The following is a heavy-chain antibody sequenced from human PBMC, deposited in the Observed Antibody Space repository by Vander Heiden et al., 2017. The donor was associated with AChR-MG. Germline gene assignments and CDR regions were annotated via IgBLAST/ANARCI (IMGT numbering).Heavy chain of an antibody. CDR1: GFTFSSYG. Sequence: QVQLVESGGGVVQPGRSLRLSCAASGFTFSSYGMHWVRQVPGKGLEWVAVISYDGSNKYYADSVKGRFTISRDNSKNTLYLQMNSLRAEDTAVYYCAKDPGPTYYYDSSGYYYVVWGQGTLVTVSS. CDR2: ISYDGSNK. D-gene: IGHD3-22*01. CDR3: AKDPGPTYYYDSSGYYYVV. J-gene: IGHJ4*02. V-gene: IGHV3-30*18.